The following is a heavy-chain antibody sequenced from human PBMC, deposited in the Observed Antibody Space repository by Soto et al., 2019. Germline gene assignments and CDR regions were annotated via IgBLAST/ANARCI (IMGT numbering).Heavy chain of an antibody. Sequence: VASVKVSCXASGGTFSSYAISWVRQAPGQGLEWMGGIIPIFGTANYAQKFQGRVTITADESTSTAYMELSSLRSEDTAVYYCAREVLTTVTTNYFDYWGQGTLVTVSS. J-gene: IGHJ4*02. V-gene: IGHV1-69*13. CDR2: IIPIFGTA. D-gene: IGHD4-17*01. CDR3: AREVLTTVTTNYFDY. CDR1: GGTFSSYA.